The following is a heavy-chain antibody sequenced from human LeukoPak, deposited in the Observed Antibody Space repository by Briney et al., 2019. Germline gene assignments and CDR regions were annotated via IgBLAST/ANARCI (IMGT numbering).Heavy chain of an antibody. Sequence: PSETLSLTCAVYGGSFSGYYWSWIRQPPGKGLEWIGEINHSGSTNYNPSFKSRVTISVDTSKNQFSLKLSSVTAADTAVYYCARALRSGTADYYMDVWGKGTTVTVSS. CDR2: INHSGST. D-gene: IGHD6-19*01. CDR3: ARALRSGTADYYMDV. CDR1: GGSFSGYY. J-gene: IGHJ6*03. V-gene: IGHV4-34*01.